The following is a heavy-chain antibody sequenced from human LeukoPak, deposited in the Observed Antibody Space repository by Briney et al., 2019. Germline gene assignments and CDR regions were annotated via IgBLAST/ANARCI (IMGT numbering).Heavy chain of an antibody. D-gene: IGHD1-26*01. CDR2: INYSGST. V-gene: IGHV4-34*01. Sequence: SETLSLTCAVYGGSFSGYFWTWIRQPPGKGLEWIGEINYSGSTNYNPSLKSRVTISVDTSKNQFSLKLSSVTAADTAVYYCAKGHVRNGATIAYFDYWGQGTLVTVSS. CDR3: AKGHVRNGATIAYFDY. J-gene: IGHJ4*02. CDR1: GGSFSGYF.